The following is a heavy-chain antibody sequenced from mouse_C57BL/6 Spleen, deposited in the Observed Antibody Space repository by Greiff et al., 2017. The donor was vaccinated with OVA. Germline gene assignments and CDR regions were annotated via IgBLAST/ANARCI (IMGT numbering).Heavy chain of an antibody. J-gene: IGHJ3*01. CDR3: ARSGGNSAWFAY. CDR1: GYTFTDYY. CDR2: INPNNGGT. D-gene: IGHD2-1*01. V-gene: IGHV1-26*01. Sequence: VQLQQSGPELVKPGASVKISCKASGYTFTDYYMNWVKQSHGKSLEWIGDINPNNGGTSYNQKFKGKATLTVDKSSSTAYMELRSLTSEDSAVYYCARSGGNSAWFAYWGQGTLVTVSA.